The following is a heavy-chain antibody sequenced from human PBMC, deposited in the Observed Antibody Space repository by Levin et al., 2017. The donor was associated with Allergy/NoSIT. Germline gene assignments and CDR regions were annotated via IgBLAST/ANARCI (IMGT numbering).Heavy chain of an antibody. CDR3: ATEFDSSGL. J-gene: IGHJ4*02. D-gene: IGHD3-22*01. V-gene: IGHV3-33*01. CDR2: IWSDGSNK. CDR1: GITFSSYG. Sequence: GGSLRLSCAASGITFSSYGMHWVRQAPGKGLEWVAVIWSDGSNKYYTDSVKGRFTISRDNSKNTLYLQMNSLRAEDTAVYYCATEFDSSGLWGQGTLVTVSS.